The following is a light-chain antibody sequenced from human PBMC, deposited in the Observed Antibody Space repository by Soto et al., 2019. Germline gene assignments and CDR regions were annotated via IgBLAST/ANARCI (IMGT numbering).Light chain of an antibody. CDR2: AAS. CDR1: QSVGSNY. V-gene: IGKV3-20*01. J-gene: IGKJ1*01. Sequence: EIVLTQSPGTLSLSPGDRATLSCRASQSVGSNYLAWYQQKPGQAPRLLIYAASSRAPGIPARFSGSGSGKDFTLTISRLDPEDFAVYHCQQYGGSPWTFGHGTKVEIK. CDR3: QQYGGSPWT.